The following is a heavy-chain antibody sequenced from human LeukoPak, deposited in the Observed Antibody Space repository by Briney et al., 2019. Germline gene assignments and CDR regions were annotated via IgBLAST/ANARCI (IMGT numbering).Heavy chain of an antibody. V-gene: IGHV3-30*18. Sequence: GGSLRLSCAASGFTFSSYGMHWVRQAPGKGLEWVAVISYDGSNKYYADPVKGRFTISRDNSKNTLYLQMNSLRAEDTAVYYCAKEGQLWLHGFDYWGQGTLVTVSS. CDR1: GFTFSSYG. CDR3: AKEGQLWLHGFDY. CDR2: ISYDGSNK. D-gene: IGHD5-18*01. J-gene: IGHJ4*02.